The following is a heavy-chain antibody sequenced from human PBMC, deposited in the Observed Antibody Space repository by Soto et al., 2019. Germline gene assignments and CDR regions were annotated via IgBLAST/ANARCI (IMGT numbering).Heavy chain of an antibody. J-gene: IGHJ5*01. V-gene: IGHV3-21*01. CDR2: ISSSSSYV. CDR3: ARDRHETTALAPYNWFES. Sequence: EVQLVESGGGLVKPGGSLRLSCAASGFTFSSYSMNWVRQAPGKGLDWVSSISSSSSYVYYADSVKGRFTISRDNAKNSLYLQMNSLTAEDTAVYYCARDRHETTALAPYNWFESWGQGTLVTVSS. D-gene: IGHD1-1*01. CDR1: GFTFSSYS.